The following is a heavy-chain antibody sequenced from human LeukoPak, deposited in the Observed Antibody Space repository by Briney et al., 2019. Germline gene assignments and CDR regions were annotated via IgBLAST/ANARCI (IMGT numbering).Heavy chain of an antibody. Sequence: ASVKVSCKASGGSFSSSSISWVRQVPGQGREWRGRVIPILGTADYAQKFQGRISITADKSTNTVYMGLNSLRSADTAVYYCARSGGSSWYASIYYWGQGTLVTVSS. CDR2: VIPILGTA. J-gene: IGHJ4*02. V-gene: IGHV1-69*08. D-gene: IGHD6-13*01. CDR3: ARSGGSSWYASIYY. CDR1: GGSFSSSS.